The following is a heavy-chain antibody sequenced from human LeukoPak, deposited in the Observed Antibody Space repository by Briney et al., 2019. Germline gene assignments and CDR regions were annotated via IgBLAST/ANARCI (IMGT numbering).Heavy chain of an antibody. CDR3: AKDIFVSSYCGGDCSHYYGMDV. CDR2: ISYDGSNK. CDR1: GFTFSSYG. Sequence: GGSLILSCAASGFTFSSYGMHWVRQAPGKGLEWVAVISYDGSNKYYADSVKGRFTISRDNSKNTLYLQMNSLRAEDTAVYYCAKDIFVSSYCGGDCSHYYGMDVWGQGTTVTVSS. V-gene: IGHV3-30*18. D-gene: IGHD2-21*02. J-gene: IGHJ6*02.